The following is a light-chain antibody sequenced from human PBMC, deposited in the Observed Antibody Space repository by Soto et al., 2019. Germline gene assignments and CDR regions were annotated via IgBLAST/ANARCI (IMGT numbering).Light chain of an antibody. CDR3: QQYHSPPLT. V-gene: IGKV3-20*01. CDR2: GAI. CDR1: QNIRSNY. Sequence: EIVLTQSPGTLSLSPGQRGTLSCRASQNIRSNYVAWFQQKPGQPPRLLIYGAINRASGIPDRFSGSGSGTEFTLTISSLEPEDLVVYYCQQYHSPPLTFGQGTKVEF. J-gene: IGKJ1*01.